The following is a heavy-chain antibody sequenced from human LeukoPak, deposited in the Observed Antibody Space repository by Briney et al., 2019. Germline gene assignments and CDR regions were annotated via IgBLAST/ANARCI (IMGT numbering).Heavy chain of an antibody. CDR3: ARVVVPAAELDY. Sequence: TPSETLSLTCAVSGVSISSSNWWSWVRQPPGKGLEWIGEIYHSGSTNYNPSLKSRVTISVDKSKNQFSLKLSSVTAADTAVYYCARVVVPAAELDYWGQGTLVTVSS. J-gene: IGHJ4*02. CDR2: IYHSGST. V-gene: IGHV4-4*02. CDR1: GVSISSSNW. D-gene: IGHD2-2*01.